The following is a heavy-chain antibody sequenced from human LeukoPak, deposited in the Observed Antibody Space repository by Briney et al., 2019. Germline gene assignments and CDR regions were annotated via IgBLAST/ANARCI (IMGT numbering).Heavy chain of an antibody. D-gene: IGHD3-22*01. Sequence: GSLRLSCAASGFPFYDYTMHWVRPAPGKGLEWVSLISWDGGSTYYADSVKGRFTISRDNSKNSLYLQMNSLRTEDTALYYCAKGYYYDSSGYFDYWGQGTLVTVSS. V-gene: IGHV3-43*01. CDR1: GFPFYDYT. CDR2: ISWDGGST. CDR3: AKGYYYDSSGYFDY. J-gene: IGHJ4*02.